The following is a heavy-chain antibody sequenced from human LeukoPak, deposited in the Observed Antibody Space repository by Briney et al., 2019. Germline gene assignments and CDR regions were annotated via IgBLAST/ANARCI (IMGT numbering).Heavy chain of an antibody. CDR3: ARAVGDYYYYFYMDV. V-gene: IGHV3-7*01. J-gene: IGHJ6*03. CDR2: IKQDGGEK. Sequence: GGSLRLSCADSGFTFSNYWMSWVRQAPGKGLEWVANIKQDGGEKYYVDSVKGRFTISRDNAKNSLYLQMNSLRAEDTAVYYCARAVGDYYYYFYMDVWGKGTTVTISS. CDR1: GFTFSNYW.